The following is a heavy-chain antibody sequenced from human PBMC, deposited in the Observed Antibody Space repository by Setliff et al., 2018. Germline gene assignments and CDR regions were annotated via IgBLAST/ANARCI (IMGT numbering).Heavy chain of an antibody. CDR2: IYTSGST. J-gene: IGHJ6*02. CDR3: VRDRTAYSYGLDV. D-gene: IGHD5-18*01. CDR1: GGSISSGTYY. Sequence: PSETLSLTCTVSGGSISSGTYYWSWIRQPAGKGLEWIGRIYTSGSTNYNPSLKTRVTMSVDTSKNQFALNLRSVTAADTAVYYCVRDRTAYSYGLDVWGQGTTVTVSS. V-gene: IGHV4-61*02.